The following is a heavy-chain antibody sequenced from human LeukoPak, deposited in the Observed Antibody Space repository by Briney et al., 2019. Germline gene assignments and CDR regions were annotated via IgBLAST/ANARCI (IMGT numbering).Heavy chain of an antibody. Sequence: PGGSLRLSCAASGFTFSDYYMSWIRQAPGKGLEWVSYISSSGSTIYYADSVKGRFTISGDNAKNSLYLQMNSLRAEDTAVYYCARDRTYYYDSSGYGYWGQGTLVTVSS. CDR3: ARDRTYYYDSSGYGY. V-gene: IGHV3-11*04. CDR1: GFTFSDYY. J-gene: IGHJ4*02. CDR2: ISSSGSTI. D-gene: IGHD3-22*01.